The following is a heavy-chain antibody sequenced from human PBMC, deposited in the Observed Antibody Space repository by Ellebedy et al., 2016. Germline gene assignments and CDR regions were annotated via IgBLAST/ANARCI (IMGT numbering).Heavy chain of an antibody. V-gene: IGHV3-48*02. CDR3: AGCYFCSGSYWYFDL. J-gene: IGHJ2*01. Sequence: GESLKISXAASEFTFSSYSMNGVRQAPGKVLEWVSYISSSSSTIYYTYSVKGRFTISRDNAKNSVYLQMNSLRDKDTAVYYCAGCYFCSGSYWYFDLWGRGTLVTVSS. CDR2: ISSSSSTI. D-gene: IGHD3-10*01. CDR1: EFTFSSYS.